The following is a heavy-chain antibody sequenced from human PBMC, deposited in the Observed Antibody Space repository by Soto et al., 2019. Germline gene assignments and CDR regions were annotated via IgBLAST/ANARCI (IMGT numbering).Heavy chain of an antibody. CDR2: IYYSGST. D-gene: IGHD3-10*01. CDR1: GGSISSGGYY. V-gene: IGHV4-31*03. CDR3: ARGIGSYYGSGKRPQYYFDY. Sequence: PSETLSLTCTVSGGSISSGGYYWSWIRQHPGKGLEWIGYIYYSGSTYYNPSLKSRVTISVDTSKNQFSLKLSSVTAADTAVYYCARGIGSYYGSGKRPQYYFDYWGQGTLVTSP. J-gene: IGHJ4*02.